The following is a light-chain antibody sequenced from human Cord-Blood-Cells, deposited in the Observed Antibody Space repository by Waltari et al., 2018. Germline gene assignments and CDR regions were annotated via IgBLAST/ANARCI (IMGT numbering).Light chain of an antibody. CDR2: LGS. CDR3: MQALQTPYT. J-gene: IGKJ2*01. CDR1: QSLLHSNGYNY. Sequence: DIVMTQSPLSLLVTPGEPASLSCSSSQSLLHSNGYNYLDWYLQKPGQSPQLLIYLGSNRASGVPDRFSGSGSGTDFTLKISRVEAEDVGVYYCMQALQTPYTFGQGTKLEIK. V-gene: IGKV2-28*01.